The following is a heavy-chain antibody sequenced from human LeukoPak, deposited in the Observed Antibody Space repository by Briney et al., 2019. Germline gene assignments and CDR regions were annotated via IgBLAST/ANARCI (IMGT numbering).Heavy chain of an antibody. CDR3: ARTGTENYYDSSGYFDY. Sequence: GGSLRLSCAASGFTFSSYAMYWVRQAPGKGLVWVSRINSDGSSTSYADSVKGRSTISRDNAKNTLYLQMNSLRAEDTAVYYCARTGTENYYDSSGYFDYWGQGTLVTVSS. CDR2: INSDGSST. V-gene: IGHV3-74*01. J-gene: IGHJ4*02. D-gene: IGHD3-22*01. CDR1: GFTFSSYA.